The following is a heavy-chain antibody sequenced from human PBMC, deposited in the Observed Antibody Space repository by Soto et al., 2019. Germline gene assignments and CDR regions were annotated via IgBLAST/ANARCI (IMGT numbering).Heavy chain of an antibody. CDR1: GYSFTSYW. V-gene: IGHV5-51*01. J-gene: IGHJ6*02. CDR3: ARALITMVRGVRAYYYGMDV. Sequence: SESLKISCKGSGYSFTSYWSGWVRQMPGKGLEWMGIIYPGDSDTRYSPSFQGQVTISADKSISTAYLQWSSLKASDTAMYYCARALITMVRGVRAYYYGMDVWGQGTTVTVSS. CDR2: IYPGDSDT. D-gene: IGHD3-10*01.